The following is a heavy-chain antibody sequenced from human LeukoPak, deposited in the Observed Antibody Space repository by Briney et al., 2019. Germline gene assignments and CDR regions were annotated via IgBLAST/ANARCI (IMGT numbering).Heavy chain of an antibody. CDR2: ISWNSGSI. CDR1: GFTFDDYA. CDR3: AKDIQWGTTKGYFDY. D-gene: IGHD3-16*01. V-gene: IGHV3-9*03. J-gene: IGHJ4*02. Sequence: PGRSLRLSCAASGFTFDDYAMHWVRQAPGRGLEWVSGISWNSGSIGYADSVKGRFTISRDNAKNSLYLQMNSLRAEDMALYYCAKDIQWGTTKGYFDYWGQGTLVTVSS.